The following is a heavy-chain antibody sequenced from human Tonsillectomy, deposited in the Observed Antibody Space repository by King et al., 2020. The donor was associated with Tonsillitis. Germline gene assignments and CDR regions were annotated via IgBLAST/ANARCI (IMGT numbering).Heavy chain of an antibody. V-gene: IGHV3-30*02. CDR1: GFTFDRFG. Sequence: QLVQSGGGVVQPGGSLRLSCATSGFTFDRFGMQWVRRAPGKGLEWVALIRYDGREKFYADSVKGRFTVSRDDSRNTLYLQMNNLRDEDTAVYYCAKDYSIGARPPCDHWGQGTLVTVSS. D-gene: IGHD3-22*01. CDR2: IRYDGREK. CDR3: AKDYSIGARPPCDH. J-gene: IGHJ4*02.